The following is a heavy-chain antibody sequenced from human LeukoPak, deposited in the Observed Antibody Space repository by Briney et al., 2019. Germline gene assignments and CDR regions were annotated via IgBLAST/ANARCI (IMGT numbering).Heavy chain of an antibody. D-gene: IGHD3-3*01. Sequence: GGSLRLSCAASGFTFSSYWMSWVRQAPGKGLEWVANIKQDGSGKYYVDSVKGRFTISRDNAKNSLYLQMNSLRAEDTAVYYCARDMYYDFWSGSPLSRYGMDVWGQGTTVIVSS. CDR1: GFTFSSYW. V-gene: IGHV3-7*01. CDR3: ARDMYYDFWSGSPLSRYGMDV. J-gene: IGHJ6*02. CDR2: IKQDGSGK.